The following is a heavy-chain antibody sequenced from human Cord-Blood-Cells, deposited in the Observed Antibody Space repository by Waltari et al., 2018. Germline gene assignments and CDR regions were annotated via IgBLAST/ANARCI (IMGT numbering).Heavy chain of an antibody. CDR3: ARGVGYSYGDAFDI. V-gene: IGHV4-34*01. CDR1: GGSFSGSY. D-gene: IGHD5-18*01. Sequence: QVQLQQWGAGLLKSSETLSLTCAVYGGSFSGSYWSWTRQPPGKGLAWIGEINHSGSTNYNPSLKSRVTISVDTSKNQFSLKLSSVTAADTAVYYCARGVGYSYGDAFDIWGQGTMVTVSS. CDR2: INHSGST. J-gene: IGHJ3*02.